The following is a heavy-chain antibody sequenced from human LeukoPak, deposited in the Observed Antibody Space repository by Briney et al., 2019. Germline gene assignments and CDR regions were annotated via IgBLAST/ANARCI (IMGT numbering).Heavy chain of an antibody. CDR3: ARSAQQLVNNWFDP. CDR1: GGSIRSTNYY. V-gene: IGHV4-39*07. Sequence: PSETLSLTCAVSGGSIRSTNYYWGWIRQPPGKGLEWIATIYYSGSTYYNPSLKSRVTISIDTSKNQFSLNLSSVTAADTAVYYCARSAQQLVNNWFDPWGQGTLVTVSS. J-gene: IGHJ5*02. CDR2: IYYSGST. D-gene: IGHD6-13*01.